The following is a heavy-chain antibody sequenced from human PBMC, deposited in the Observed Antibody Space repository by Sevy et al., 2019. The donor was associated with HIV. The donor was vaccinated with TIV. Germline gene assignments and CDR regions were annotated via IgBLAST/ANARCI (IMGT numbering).Heavy chain of an antibody. V-gene: IGHV3-13*05. CDR3: ARERVGFGGNYYMDV. CDR1: GFTFSSND. Sequence: GGSLRLSCAASGFTFSSNDMHWVRQATGKALEWVSAIGTAGDPYYPGSVKGRFTISRENAKNSLYLQMNSLRAGDTAVYYCARERVGFGGNYYMDVWGKGTTVTVSS. J-gene: IGHJ6*03. D-gene: IGHD3-10*01. CDR2: IGTAGDP.